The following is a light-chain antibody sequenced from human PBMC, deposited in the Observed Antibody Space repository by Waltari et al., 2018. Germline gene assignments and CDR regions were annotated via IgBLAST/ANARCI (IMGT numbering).Light chain of an antibody. J-gene: IGKJ4*01. CDR1: ESVKNN. Sequence: SASVGDRVTITCRASESVKNNLAWYQHQPGKAPKVLVHKASRLESGVPSRFSGSGYGTEFTLTISSLEPDDFATYYCHQYNTLPLTFGGGTKVEIK. CDR3: HQYNTLPLT. V-gene: IGKV1-5*03. CDR2: KAS.